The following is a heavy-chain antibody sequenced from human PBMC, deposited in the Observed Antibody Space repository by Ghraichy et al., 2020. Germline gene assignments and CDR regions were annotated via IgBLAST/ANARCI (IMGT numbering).Heavy chain of an antibody. CDR3: ARHVAAAARHVAAAASFDN. CDR2: IYYTGST. V-gene: IGHV4-39*01. J-gene: IGHJ4*02. D-gene: IGHD6-13*01. Sequence: PETLSLTCTVSGGSNTSTSYYWGWIRQPPGKGLEWIGSIYYTGSTYYNPSLKSRVTISADMSKNQFSLKLSSVTAADTAVYYCARHVAAAARHVAAAASFDNWGQGTLVIVSS. CDR1: GGSNTSTSYY.